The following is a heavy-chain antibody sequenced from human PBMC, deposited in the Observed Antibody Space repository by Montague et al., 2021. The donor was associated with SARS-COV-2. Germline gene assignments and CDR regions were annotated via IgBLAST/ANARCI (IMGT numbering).Heavy chain of an antibody. CDR2: INHSGST. Sequence: SETLSLTCAVSGGSISSSNWWSCVRQPPGKGLEWMGEINHSGSTXXNXXXXSRVTIPVDKSKNQFSLKLSCVTAADTAVYYCARAPRPEVWFGEHYWYLDPWGRGTLVTVSS. CDR1: GGSISSSNW. J-gene: IGHJ2*01. D-gene: IGHD3-10*01. V-gene: IGHV4-4*02. CDR3: ARAPRPEVWFGEHYWYLDP.